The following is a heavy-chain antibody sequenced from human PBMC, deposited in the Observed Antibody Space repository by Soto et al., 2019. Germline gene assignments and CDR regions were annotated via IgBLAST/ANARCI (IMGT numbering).Heavy chain of an antibody. Sequence: ASVKVSCKASGYTFTSYAMHWVRQAPGQRLEWMGWINAGNGNTKYSQKFQGRVTITRDTSASTAYMELSSLRSEDTAVYYCARDRGVLVTADVVPNWFDPWGQRTLVTVSS. D-gene: IGHD2-2*01. CDR2: INAGNGNT. J-gene: IGHJ5*02. V-gene: IGHV1-3*01. CDR1: GYTFTSYA. CDR3: ARDRGVLVTADVVPNWFDP.